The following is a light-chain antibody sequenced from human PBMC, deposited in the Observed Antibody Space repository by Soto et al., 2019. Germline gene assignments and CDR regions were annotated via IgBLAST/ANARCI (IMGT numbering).Light chain of an antibody. CDR1: QSVSSSY. CDR3: QQYGSSPWT. J-gene: IGKJ1*01. Sequence: EILMTQSPATLSVSPGERATLSCRASQSVSSSYLAWYQQKPGQAPRLLIYGASIRATGIPARFSGSGSGTAFTLTISSLQPEDFAVYYCQQYGSSPWTFGQGTKVDIK. CDR2: GAS. V-gene: IGKV3-20*01.